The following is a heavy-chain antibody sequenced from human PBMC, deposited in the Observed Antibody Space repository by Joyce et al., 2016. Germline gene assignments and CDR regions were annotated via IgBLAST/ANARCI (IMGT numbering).Heavy chain of an antibody. J-gene: IGHJ4*02. Sequence: QVQLVESGGGVVQPGGSLRLSCAASGLTFSASARHWVRQAPGKGPEWVAVISDDDSNKYYGDSVKGRFTVSRDNSKNTLYLEMNSLRVDDSAIYYCARDANHQLHHQFDYWGQGTQVTVSS. CDR3: ARDANHQLHHQFDY. D-gene: IGHD2-2*01. CDR1: GLTFSASA. CDR2: ISDDDSNK. V-gene: IGHV3-30*04.